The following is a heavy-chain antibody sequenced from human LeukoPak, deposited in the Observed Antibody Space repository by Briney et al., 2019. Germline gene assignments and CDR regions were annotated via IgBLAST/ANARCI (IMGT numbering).Heavy chain of an antibody. CDR2: IYYSGST. J-gene: IGHJ3*02. Sequence: PSETLSLTCAVYGGSFSGYYWSWIRQHPGKGLEWIGYIYYSGSTYYNPSLKSRVTISVDTSKNQFSLKLSSVTAADTAVYYCARDAGDDASDIWGQGTMVTVSS. CDR3: ARDAGDDASDI. D-gene: IGHD7-27*01. V-gene: IGHV4-31*11. CDR1: GGSFSGYY.